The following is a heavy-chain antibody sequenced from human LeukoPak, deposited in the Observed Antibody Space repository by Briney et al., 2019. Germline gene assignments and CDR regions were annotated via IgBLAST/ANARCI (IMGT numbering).Heavy chain of an antibody. V-gene: IGHV4-4*07. CDR3: ARDDSTGYGDWFDP. CDR2: IYPSGTT. D-gene: IGHD6-19*01. CDR1: SGSITSYY. Sequence: SETLSLACTVSSGSITSYYWSWIRQPAGKGLEWIGRIYPSGTTNYNPSLKSRVTMSVDTSKNQFSLKLSSVTAADTAVYYCARDDSTGYGDWFDPWGQGTLVTVSS. J-gene: IGHJ5*02.